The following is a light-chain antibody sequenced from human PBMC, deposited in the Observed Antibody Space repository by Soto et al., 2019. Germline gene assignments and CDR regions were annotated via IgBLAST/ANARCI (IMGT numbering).Light chain of an antibody. CDR3: SSYTTINTRI. Sequence: QSALTQPASVSGSPGQSITISCTGTSSDVGGYNYVSWYQQNPGKAPKLMIYDVSNRPSGDSNRFSGSKSGNTASLTISGLQAEDEADYYCSSYTTINTRIFGGGTQLTVL. CDR1: SSDVGGYNY. CDR2: DVS. J-gene: IGLJ2*01. V-gene: IGLV2-14*01.